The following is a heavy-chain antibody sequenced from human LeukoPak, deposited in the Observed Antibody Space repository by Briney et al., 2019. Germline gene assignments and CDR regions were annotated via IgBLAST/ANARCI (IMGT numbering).Heavy chain of an antibody. V-gene: IGHV4-30-2*02. D-gene: IGHD3-22*01. J-gene: IGHJ4*02. CDR3: ARTLDSSGYGY. CDR1: GGSISSGGYS. Sequence: SETLSLTCAVSGGSISSGGYSWSWIRQPPGKGLEWIGYIYHSGSTYYNPSLKSRVTISVDTSKNQFSLKLSSVTAADTAVYYCARTLDSSGYGYWGQGTLVTVSS. CDR2: IYHSGST.